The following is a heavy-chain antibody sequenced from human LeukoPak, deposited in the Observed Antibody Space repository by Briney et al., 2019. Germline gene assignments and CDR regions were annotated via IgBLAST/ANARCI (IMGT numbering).Heavy chain of an antibody. Sequence: GGSLRLSCAASGFTLRSYWMSWVRQASGRGLECVANIKQDGSEKYYVDSVKGRFTISRDNAKNSLDLQMNSLRAEDTALYYCARDMGHGTWYGAEYFQHWGQGTLVTVSS. V-gene: IGHV3-7*04. CDR1: GFTLRSYW. D-gene: IGHD6-13*01. CDR2: IKQDGSEK. CDR3: ARDMGHGTWYGAEYFQH. J-gene: IGHJ1*01.